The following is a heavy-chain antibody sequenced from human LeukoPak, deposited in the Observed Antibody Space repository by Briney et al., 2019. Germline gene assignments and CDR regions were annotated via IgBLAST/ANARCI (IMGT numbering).Heavy chain of an antibody. D-gene: IGHD1-26*01. J-gene: IGHJ4*02. CDR2: IYYSGST. CDR1: GGSISSSSYY. V-gene: IGHV4-39*07. CDR3: ARFNSGSYQHYFDY. Sequence: SETLSLTCTVSGGSISSSSYYWGWIRQPPGKGLEGIGSIYYSGSTYYNPSLKSRVTISVDTSKNQFSLKLSSVTAADTAVYYCARFNSGSYQHYFDYWGQGTLVTASS.